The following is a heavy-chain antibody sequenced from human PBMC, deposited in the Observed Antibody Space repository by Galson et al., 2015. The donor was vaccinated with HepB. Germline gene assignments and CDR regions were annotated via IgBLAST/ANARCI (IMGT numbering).Heavy chain of an antibody. J-gene: IGHJ4*02. CDR3: AREGAETDGHFDY. CDR1: GFTFSSYA. CDR2: ISCDGSNK. D-gene: IGHD4/OR15-4a*01. Sequence: SLRLSCAASGFTFSSYAMHWVRQAPGKGPEWVAVISCDGSNKYYADSVKGRFTISRDNSKNTLYLQMNSLRAEDTAVYYCAREGAETDGHFDYWGQGTLVTVSS. V-gene: IGHV3-30-3*01.